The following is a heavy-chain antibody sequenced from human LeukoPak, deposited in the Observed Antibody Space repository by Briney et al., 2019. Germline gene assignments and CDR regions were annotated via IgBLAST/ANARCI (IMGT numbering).Heavy chain of an antibody. Sequence: ASVKVSCKVSGYTLTELSMHWVRQAPGKGLEWMGGFDPEDGETIYAQKFQGRVTMTEDTSTDTAYMDLSSLRSEDTAVYCCAPLKGDSYGWDYWGQGTLVTVSS. D-gene: IGHD5-18*01. J-gene: IGHJ4*02. V-gene: IGHV1-24*01. CDR2: FDPEDGET. CDR3: APLKGDSYGWDY. CDR1: GYTLTELS.